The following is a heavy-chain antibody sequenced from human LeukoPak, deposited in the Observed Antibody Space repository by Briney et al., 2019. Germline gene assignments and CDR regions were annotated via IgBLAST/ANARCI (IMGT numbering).Heavy chain of an antibody. CDR3: ARGQGIAAA. J-gene: IGHJ5*02. D-gene: IGHD6-13*01. CDR1: GGSISSYY. Sequence: SETLSLTCTVSGGSISSYYWSWIRQPPGKGLEWIGYIYYSGSTNYNPSLKSRVTISVDTSKNQFSLKLSSVTAADPAVYYCARGQGIAAAWGQGTLVTVSS. CDR2: IYYSGST. V-gene: IGHV4-59*01.